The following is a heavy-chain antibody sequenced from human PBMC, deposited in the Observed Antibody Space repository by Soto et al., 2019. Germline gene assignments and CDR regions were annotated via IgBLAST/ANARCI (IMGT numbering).Heavy chain of an antibody. CDR2: IYYSGST. CDR1: GGSISSYY. CDR3: ASRVYGGRYDY. D-gene: IGHD4-17*01. Sequence: SETLSLTCTVSGGSISSYYWSWIRQPPGKGLEWIGYIYYSGSTNYNPSLKSRVTISVDTSKNQFSLKLSSVTAADTAVYYCASRVYGGRYDYWGQGTLVTVSS. J-gene: IGHJ4*02. V-gene: IGHV4-59*08.